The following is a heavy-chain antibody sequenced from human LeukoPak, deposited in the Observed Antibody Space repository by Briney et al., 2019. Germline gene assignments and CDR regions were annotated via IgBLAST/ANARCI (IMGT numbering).Heavy chain of an antibody. CDR3: ARDMGSSGWYGDY. CDR1: GFTFSSYA. J-gene: IGHJ4*02. V-gene: IGHV3-30-3*01. Sequence: GGSLRLSCAASGFTFSSYAMHWVRQAPGKGLEWVAVISYDGSNKYYADSVKGRFTISRDNSKNTLYLQMNSLRAEDTAVYYCARDMGSSGWYGDYWGQGTLVTVSS. CDR2: ISYDGSNK. D-gene: IGHD6-19*01.